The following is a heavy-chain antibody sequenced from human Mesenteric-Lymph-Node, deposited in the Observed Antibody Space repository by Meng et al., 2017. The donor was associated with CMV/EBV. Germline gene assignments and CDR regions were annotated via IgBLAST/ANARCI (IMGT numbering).Heavy chain of an antibody. CDR3: AREGQFISGGDS. J-gene: IGHJ4*02. CDR1: GFTFDDYA. Sequence: SLKISCAASGFTFDDYAMHWVRQTPGKGLEWVSGISWNSGNTGYADSVKGRFSISRDNAKNSLYLQMNSLRVEDTAVYYCAREGQFISGGDSWGLGTLVTVSS. D-gene: IGHD6-19*01. CDR2: ISWNSGNT. V-gene: IGHV3-9*01.